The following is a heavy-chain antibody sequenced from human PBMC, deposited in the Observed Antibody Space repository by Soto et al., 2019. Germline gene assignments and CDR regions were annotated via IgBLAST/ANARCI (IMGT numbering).Heavy chain of an antibody. CDR1: GGSFSGYY. CDR2: INHSGST. J-gene: IGHJ6*02. CDR3: ARDRGITMVRGVESNGMDV. D-gene: IGHD3-10*01. V-gene: IGHV4-34*01. Sequence: SETLSLTCAVYGGSFSGYYWSWIRQPPGKGLEWIGEINHSGSTNYNPSLKSRVTISVDTSKNQFSLKLSSVTAADTAVYYCARDRGITMVRGVESNGMDVWGQGTTVTVSS.